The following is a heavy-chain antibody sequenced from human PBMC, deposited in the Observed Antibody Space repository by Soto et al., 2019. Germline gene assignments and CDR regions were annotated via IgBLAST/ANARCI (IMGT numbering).Heavy chain of an antibody. CDR3: ARVRRYCSSTSCFGVYFDY. CDR1: SGSISSSNW. V-gene: IGHV4-4*02. Sequence: QVQLQESGPGLVKPSGTLSLTCAVSSGSISSSNWWSWVRQPPGKGLEWIGEIYHSGSTNYNPSLTSRVTISVDKSKNQFSLKLSSVTAADTAVYYCARVRRYCSSTSCFGVYFDYWGQGTLVTVSS. D-gene: IGHD2-2*01. CDR2: IYHSGST. J-gene: IGHJ4*02.